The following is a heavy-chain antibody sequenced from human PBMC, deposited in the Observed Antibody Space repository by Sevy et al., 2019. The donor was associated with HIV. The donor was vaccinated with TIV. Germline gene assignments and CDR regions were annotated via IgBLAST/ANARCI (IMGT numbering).Heavy chain of an antibody. D-gene: IGHD3-22*01. Sequence: GGSLRLSCAASEFTFSSYAMSWVRQAPGKGLEWVSTIRGSGGSTYYADSVKGRFTISRDNSKNTLYFQMNSLRAEDTAVYYCHGDYDSSQLASYYYYGMDVWGQGTTVTVSS. V-gene: IGHV3-23*01. CDR2: IRGSGGST. CDR1: EFTFSSYA. CDR3: HGDYDSSQLASYYYYGMDV. J-gene: IGHJ6*02.